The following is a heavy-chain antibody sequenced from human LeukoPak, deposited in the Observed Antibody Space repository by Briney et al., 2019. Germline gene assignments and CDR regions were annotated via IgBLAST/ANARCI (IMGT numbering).Heavy chain of an antibody. CDR1: GFTVSTNY. V-gene: IGHV3-66*01. Sequence: GGSLRLSCAASGFTVSTNYMSWVRQAPGKGLEWLSVIYSGDTTFYADSVRGKFTISRDNSKNTLYLQMNSLRAEDTAVYYCASILRSSSGYYFDYWGQGTLVTVSS. J-gene: IGHJ4*02. D-gene: IGHD3-10*01. CDR3: ASILRSSSGYYFDY. CDR2: IYSGDTT.